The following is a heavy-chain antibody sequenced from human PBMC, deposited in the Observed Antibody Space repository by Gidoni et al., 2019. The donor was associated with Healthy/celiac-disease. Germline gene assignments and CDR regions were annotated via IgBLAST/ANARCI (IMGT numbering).Heavy chain of an antibody. CDR3: ARDLWETTVIPNWFDP. J-gene: IGHJ5*02. CDR1: GFTFGSHS. Sequence: EVQLVESGGGLVKPGGSLRLSCAASGFTFGSHSMNWVRQAPGKGLEWVSSISSSSSYIYYADSVKGRFTISRDNAKNSLYLQMNSLRAEDTAVYYCARDLWETTVIPNWFDPWGQGTLVTVSS. D-gene: IGHD4-17*01. V-gene: IGHV3-21*01. CDR2: ISSSSSYI.